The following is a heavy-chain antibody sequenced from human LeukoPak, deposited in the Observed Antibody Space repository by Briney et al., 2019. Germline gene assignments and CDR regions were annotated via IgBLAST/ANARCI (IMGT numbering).Heavy chain of an antibody. J-gene: IGHJ4*02. Sequence: PSETLSLTCTVSGGSVSSGSYYGSWIRQPPGKGLEWIGYIYYSGSTNYNPSLKSRVTISVDTSKNQFSLKLSSVTAADTAVYYCARVLSWVPDYWGQGTLVTVSS. CDR1: GGSVSSGSYY. V-gene: IGHV4-61*01. CDR2: IYYSGST. CDR3: ARVLSWVPDY. D-gene: IGHD1-26*01.